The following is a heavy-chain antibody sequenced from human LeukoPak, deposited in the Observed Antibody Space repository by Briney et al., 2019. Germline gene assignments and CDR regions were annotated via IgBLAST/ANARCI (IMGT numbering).Heavy chain of an antibody. V-gene: IGHV3-66*01. Sequence: PGGSLRLSCAASGFTVSSNYMSWVRQAPGKGLEWVSVIYSGGSTYYADSVKGRFTISRDNSKNTLYPQMNSLRAEDTAVYYCARAEQQLVHFDYWGQGTLVTVSS. D-gene: IGHD6-13*01. CDR3: ARAEQQLVHFDY. CDR2: IYSGGST. CDR1: GFTVSSNY. J-gene: IGHJ4*02.